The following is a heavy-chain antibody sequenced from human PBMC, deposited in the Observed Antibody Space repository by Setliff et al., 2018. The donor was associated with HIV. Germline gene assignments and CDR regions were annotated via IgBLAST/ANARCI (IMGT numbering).Heavy chain of an antibody. Sequence: SETLSLTCTVSDDSISTYYWRWLRQPPGKGLEWIGYIYSSGYTNYNPSLKRRVTNSVDTSKNEVSLRMTSVIAADTAVYFCARMQHLSALSHDHWGQGTLVTVS. CDR3: ARMQHLSALSHDH. CDR2: IYSSGYT. CDR1: DDSISTYY. V-gene: IGHV4-4*09. J-gene: IGHJ4*02. D-gene: IGHD6-13*01.